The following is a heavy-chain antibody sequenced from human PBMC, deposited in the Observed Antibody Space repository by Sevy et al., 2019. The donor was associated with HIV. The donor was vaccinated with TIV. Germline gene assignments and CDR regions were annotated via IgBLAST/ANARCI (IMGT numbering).Heavy chain of an antibody. D-gene: IGHD5-18*01. CDR2: ISGTGDYT. Sequence: GGSLRLSCAASGFTFNSFAMGWVRQAPGKGLDWISVISGTGDYTYYADSVKVRFTISRDNSKNTLFLQMNSLRAEDTAIFYCAKKMGGGSGMAFLVDFWGQGTLVTVSS. J-gene: IGHJ4*02. V-gene: IGHV3-23*01. CDR1: GFTFNSFA. CDR3: AKKMGGGSGMAFLVDF.